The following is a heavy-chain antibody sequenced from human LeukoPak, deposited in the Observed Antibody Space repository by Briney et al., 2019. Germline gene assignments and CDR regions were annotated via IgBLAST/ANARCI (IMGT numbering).Heavy chain of an antibody. CDR2: ISYDGSNK. D-gene: IGHD4-11*01. J-gene: IGHJ6*02. CDR3: AKDFSGRYSNYTFDYYYYGMDV. V-gene: IGHV3-30*18. CDR1: GFTFSSYW. Sequence: PGGSLRLSCAASGFTFSSYWMSWVRQAPGKGLEWVAVISYDGSNKYYADSVKGRFTISRDDSKNTLYLQMNSLRAEDTAVYYCAKDFSGRYSNYTFDYYYYGMDVWGQGTTVTVSS.